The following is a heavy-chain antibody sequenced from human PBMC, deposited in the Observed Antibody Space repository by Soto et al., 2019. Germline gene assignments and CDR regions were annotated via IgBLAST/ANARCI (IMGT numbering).Heavy chain of an antibody. D-gene: IGHD3-10*01. J-gene: IGHJ6*03. Sequence: SETLSLTCTVSGGSISSYYWSWIRQPPGKGLEWIGYIYYSGSTNYNPSLKSRVTISVDTSKNPFSLKLSSVTAADTAVYYCARGVHGLHYGSGSYYNNGRYYYYMDVWGKGTTVTVSS. CDR1: GGSISSYY. CDR3: ARGVHGLHYGSGSYYNNGRYYYYMDV. V-gene: IGHV4-59*01. CDR2: IYYSGST.